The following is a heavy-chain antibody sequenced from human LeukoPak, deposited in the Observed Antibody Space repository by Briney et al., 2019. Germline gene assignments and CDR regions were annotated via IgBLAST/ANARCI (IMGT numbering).Heavy chain of an antibody. J-gene: IGHJ4*02. Sequence: TGGSLRLSCAASGFTFSSYAMNWVRQAAGKGLEWVSAISGSGGSTYYADSVKGRFTISRDNSKNTLYLQMNSLRAEDTAVYYCAKVSSGSYATYSFDYWGQGTLVTVSS. D-gene: IGHD1-26*01. CDR2: ISGSGGST. CDR1: GFTFSSYA. CDR3: AKVSSGSYATYSFDY. V-gene: IGHV3-23*01.